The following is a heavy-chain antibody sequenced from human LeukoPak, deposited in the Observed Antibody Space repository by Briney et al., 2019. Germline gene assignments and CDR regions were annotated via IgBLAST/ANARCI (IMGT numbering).Heavy chain of an antibody. CDR1: GYTFTGYY. J-gene: IGHJ6*02. V-gene: IGHV1-2*04. Sequence: ASVKVSCKASGYTFTGYYMHWVRQAPGQGLEWMGWINPNSGGTNYAQKFQGWVTMTRDTSISTAYMELSRLRSDDTAVYYCARDTTTVTSPYYYYYGMDVWGQGTTVTVSS. D-gene: IGHD4-17*01. CDR3: ARDTTTVTSPYYYYYGMDV. CDR2: INPNSGGT.